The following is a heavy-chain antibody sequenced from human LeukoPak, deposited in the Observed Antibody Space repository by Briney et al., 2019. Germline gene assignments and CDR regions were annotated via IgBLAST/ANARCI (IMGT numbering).Heavy chain of an antibody. Sequence: MPSETLSLTCTVSGGSISSSSYYWGWIRQPPGKGLEWIGSIYYSGSTYYNPSLKSRVTISVDTSKNQFSLKLSSVTAADTAVYYCASKSSGHFDYWGQGTLVTVSS. CDR1: GGSISSSSYY. V-gene: IGHV4-39*01. CDR3: ASKSSGHFDY. CDR2: IYYSGST. J-gene: IGHJ4*02. D-gene: IGHD3-22*01.